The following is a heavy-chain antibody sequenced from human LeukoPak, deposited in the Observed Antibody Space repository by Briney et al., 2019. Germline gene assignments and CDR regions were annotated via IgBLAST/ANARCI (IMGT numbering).Heavy chain of an antibody. CDR3: ARGLGYYGSGSYSY. CDR1: GYTFTSYD. CDR2: MNPISGNT. Sequence: ASVKVSCKASGYTFTSYDINWVRQATGQGLEWMGWMNPISGNTGYAQKFQGRVTMTRNTSISTAYMELSSLRSEDTAVYYCARGLGYYGSGSYSYWGQGTLVTVSS. J-gene: IGHJ4*02. V-gene: IGHV1-8*01. D-gene: IGHD3-10*01.